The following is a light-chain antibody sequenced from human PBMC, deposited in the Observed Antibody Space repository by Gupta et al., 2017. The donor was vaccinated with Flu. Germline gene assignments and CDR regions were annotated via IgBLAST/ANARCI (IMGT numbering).Light chain of an antibody. J-gene: IGKJ2*01. Sequence: RATLFCRASQPVSDYLAWYQQKPGQPPRLLIYDASSRATGIPARFSGSGSQTDFTLTIGSLEPEDVAVYYCQQRGGWPPAYTFGPGTRLEIK. CDR3: QQRGGWPPAYT. CDR2: DAS. CDR1: QPVSDY. V-gene: IGKV3-11*01.